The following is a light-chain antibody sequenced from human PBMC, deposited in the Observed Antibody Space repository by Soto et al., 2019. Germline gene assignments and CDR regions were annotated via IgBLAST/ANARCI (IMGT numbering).Light chain of an antibody. CDR1: QGIRSW. CDR3: QQANSFPSLFT. Sequence: DIQMTQSPSSVSASVGDRVTITCRASQGIRSWLAWYQQKPGKAPKLLIYAASSLQSGVPSRFSGSGSGTDFTLTISSLQPEDFATYYCQQANSFPSLFTFGPGTKVDIK. V-gene: IGKV1-12*02. J-gene: IGKJ3*01. CDR2: AAS.